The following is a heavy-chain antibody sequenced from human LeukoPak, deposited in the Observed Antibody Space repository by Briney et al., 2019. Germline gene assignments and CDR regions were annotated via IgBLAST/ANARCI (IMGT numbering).Heavy chain of an antibody. CDR2: ISSSNGNT. D-gene: IGHD3-16*01. V-gene: IGHV1-18*01. CDR3: ARDPDLGRGYYDY. J-gene: IGHJ4*02. Sequence: ASVKVSCKTAGYTFRNYGINWVRQAPGQGLEWMGWISSSNGNTTYAQKLQGRVTMITDTSTSTAYMELTSLRFDDTAIYYCARDPDLGRGYYDYWGLGTLVTVSS. CDR1: GYTFRNYG.